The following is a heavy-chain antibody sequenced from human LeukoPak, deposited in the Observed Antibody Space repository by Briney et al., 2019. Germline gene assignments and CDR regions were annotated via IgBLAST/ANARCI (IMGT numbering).Heavy chain of an antibody. CDR1: GLSFSDYY. CDR3: AKGGDFWEDEPPLDF. D-gene: IGHD3-3*01. CDR2: IRISDDTI. V-gene: IGHV3-11*04. Sequence: PGGSLRLSCAASGLSFSDYYMIWIRQAPGKGLEWVSYIRISDDTIYYADSVKGRLTRSRHNSKNTLYLQMKSLRVEDTAVYHCAKGGDFWEDEPPLDFWGQGTLVSVSS. J-gene: IGHJ4*02.